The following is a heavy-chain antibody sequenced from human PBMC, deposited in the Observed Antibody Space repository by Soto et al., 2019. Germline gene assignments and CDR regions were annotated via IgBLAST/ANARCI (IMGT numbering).Heavy chain of an antibody. V-gene: IGHV1-3*04. CDR1: GYTFTRYA. J-gene: IGHJ4*02. D-gene: IGHD5-18*01. Sequence: QVQLVQSGAEVKKPGASVKVSCKASGYTFTRYATHWVRQAPGQRLEWMGWINTGNGDTAYSQKFQGRVTITRDTSASTAYMELSSLRSEDTAVYYCARDDSRASSAYSYYYWGQGTLVTVSS. CDR3: ARDDSRASSAYSYYY. CDR2: INTGNGDT.